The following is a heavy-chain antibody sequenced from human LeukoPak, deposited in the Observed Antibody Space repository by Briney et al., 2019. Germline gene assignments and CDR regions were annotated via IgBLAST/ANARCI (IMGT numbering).Heavy chain of an antibody. D-gene: IGHD3-22*01. Sequence: GASVKVSFKASGGTFSSYAISWVRQAPGQGLEWMGGIIPIFGTANYAQKFQGRVTITADESTSTAYMELSSLRSEDTAVYYCARPLGNYYDSGGYGIPYYYYYGMDVWGQGTTVTVSS. CDR3: ARPLGNYYDSGGYGIPYYYYYGMDV. CDR2: IIPIFGTA. V-gene: IGHV1-69*13. CDR1: GGTFSSYA. J-gene: IGHJ6*02.